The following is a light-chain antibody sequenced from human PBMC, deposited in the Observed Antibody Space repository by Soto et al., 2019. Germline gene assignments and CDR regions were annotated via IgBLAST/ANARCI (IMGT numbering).Light chain of an antibody. CDR2: GAS. CDR3: QQYNNWPRT. Sequence: EIVMTQSPVTLSVSPGERATLSCRASQSVSSNLAWFQQKPGQAPRLLIYGASTRAIGTPAKFSGSGSGTEFTHTIGGLQSEDFAVYYCQQYNNWPRTFGQGTKVEIK. V-gene: IGKV3-15*01. J-gene: IGKJ1*01. CDR1: QSVSSN.